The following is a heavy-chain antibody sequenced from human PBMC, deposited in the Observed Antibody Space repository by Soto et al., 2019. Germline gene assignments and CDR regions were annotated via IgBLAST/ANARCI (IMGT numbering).Heavy chain of an antibody. J-gene: IGHJ4*02. V-gene: IGHV5-51*01. D-gene: IGHD5-12*01. CDR1: GYKVSTWHNFTSYW. Sequence: GESLKISCMGSGYKVSTWHNFTSYWISLVRQMPGEGLEWMGIIYPGDSDTRYSPSFQGQVTISADRSISTVYLQWSSLTASDTAMYYCARLVGGYVAYWGQGTLVTVSS. CDR3: ARLVGGYVAY. CDR2: IYPGDSDT.